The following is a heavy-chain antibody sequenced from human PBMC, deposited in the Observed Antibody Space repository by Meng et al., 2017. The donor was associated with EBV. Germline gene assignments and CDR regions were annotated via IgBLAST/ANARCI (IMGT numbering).Heavy chain of an antibody. CDR1: GGPFRNYA. D-gene: IGHD3-10*01. V-gene: IGHV1-69*01. J-gene: IGHJ4*02. CDR2: FLPTLGAP. Sequence: QVQLVQVAAGGKKPVSSVKVAGKTFGGPFRNYAISWVRQAPGQGLEWLGGFLPTLGAPNYAQKFHGRVSITADESTSTHYMDLSSLRSEDTAVYYCASESGRGYTPDYWGQGTLVTVSS. CDR3: ASESGRGYTPDY.